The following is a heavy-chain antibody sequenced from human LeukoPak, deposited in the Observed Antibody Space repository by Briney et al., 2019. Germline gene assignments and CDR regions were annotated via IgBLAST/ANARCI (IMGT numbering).Heavy chain of an antibody. Sequence: SETLSLTCTVSGGSISSYYWSWIRQPAGKGLEWIGRIYISGSTNYNPSLKSRVTMSVDTSKNQFSLKLSSVTAADTAVYYCAREGIVATIPYYYYGMDVWGQGTTVTVSS. CDR1: GGSISSYY. D-gene: IGHD5-12*01. CDR3: AREGIVATIPYYYYGMDV. J-gene: IGHJ6*02. CDR2: IYISGST. V-gene: IGHV4-4*07.